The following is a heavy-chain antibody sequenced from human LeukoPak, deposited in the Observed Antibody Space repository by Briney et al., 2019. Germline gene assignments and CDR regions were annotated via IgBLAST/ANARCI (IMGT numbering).Heavy chain of an antibody. J-gene: IGHJ5*02. Sequence: SETLSLTCTVSARFISSSSHYWAWIRQPPGKGLEWIGSIYYSGSTYYSPSLESRVTISVDTSKNQFSLKLSSVTAADTAVYYCAREQNSSAGSWGQGTLVTVSS. V-gene: IGHV4-39*07. CDR2: IYYSGST. CDR1: ARFISSSSHY. CDR3: AREQNSSAGS. D-gene: IGHD6-6*01.